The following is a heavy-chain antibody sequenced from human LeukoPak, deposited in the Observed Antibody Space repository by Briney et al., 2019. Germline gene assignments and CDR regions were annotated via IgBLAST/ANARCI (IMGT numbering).Heavy chain of an antibody. D-gene: IGHD5-12*01. CDR3: ARLVATRKNGWFDP. J-gene: IGHJ5*02. CDR2: ISAYNGNT. Sequence: ASVKVSCKASGYTFTSYGISWVRQAPGQGLEWMGWISAYNGNTNYAQKLQGRVTMTTDTSTSTAYMELRSLRSDDTAVCYCARLVATRKNGWFDPWGQGTLVTVSS. V-gene: IGHV1-18*01. CDR1: GYTFTSYG.